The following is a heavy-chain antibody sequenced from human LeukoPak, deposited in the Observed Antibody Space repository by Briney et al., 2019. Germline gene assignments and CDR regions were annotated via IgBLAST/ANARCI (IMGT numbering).Heavy chain of an antibody. Sequence: ASVKVSCKASGYTFTGYYMHWVRQAPGQGLEWMGWINPNSGGTNYAQKFQGRVIMTRDTSISTAYMELSRLRSDDTAVYYCARVGCSSTSCYGGSWWFDPWGQGTLVTVSS. J-gene: IGHJ5*02. V-gene: IGHV1-2*02. CDR3: ARVGCSSTSCYGGSWWFDP. CDR2: INPNSGGT. D-gene: IGHD2-2*01. CDR1: GYTFTGYY.